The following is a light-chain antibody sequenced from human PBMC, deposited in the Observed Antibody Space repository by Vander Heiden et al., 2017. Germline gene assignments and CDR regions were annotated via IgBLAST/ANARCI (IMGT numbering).Light chain of an antibody. CDR1: QSVSNY. Sequence: ETVLTQSPATLSLSPGERATLSFRASQSVSNYLAWYQHKPGQAPRLLIYDASNRATGIPARFSGSGSGTDFTLTISSLEPEDFAVYYCQQRSDWWTFGQGTKVEIK. J-gene: IGKJ1*01. CDR2: DAS. CDR3: QQRSDWWT. V-gene: IGKV3-11*01.